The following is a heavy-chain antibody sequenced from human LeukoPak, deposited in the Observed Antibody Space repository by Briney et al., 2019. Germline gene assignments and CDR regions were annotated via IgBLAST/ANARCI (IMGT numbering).Heavy chain of an antibody. D-gene: IGHD2-8*01. Sequence: SETLSLTYTVSGGSISSYYWSWIRQPPGKGLEWIGYIYYSGSTNYNPSLKSRVTISVDTSKNQFSLKVRSVTAADTAVYYCARLRGYCINDVCSSDRFPDYWGQGTLVTVSS. CDR1: GGSISSYY. CDR2: IYYSGST. J-gene: IGHJ4*02. CDR3: ARLRGYCINDVCSSDRFPDY. V-gene: IGHV4-59*01.